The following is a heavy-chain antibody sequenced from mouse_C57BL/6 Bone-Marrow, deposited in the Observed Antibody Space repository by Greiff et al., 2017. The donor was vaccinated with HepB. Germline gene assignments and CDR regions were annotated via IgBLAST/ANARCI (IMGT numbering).Heavy chain of an antibody. Sequence: QVQLQQPGAELVKPGASVKMSCKASGYTFTSYWITWVKQRPGQGLEWIGDIYPGSGSTNYNEKFKSKATLTVDTSSSTAYMQLSSLTSEDSAVYYCAKRSYYGSSYGVLDVWGTGTTVTVSS. CDR2: IYPGSGST. J-gene: IGHJ1*03. CDR1: GYTFTSYW. CDR3: AKRSYYGSSYGVLDV. V-gene: IGHV1-55*01. D-gene: IGHD1-1*01.